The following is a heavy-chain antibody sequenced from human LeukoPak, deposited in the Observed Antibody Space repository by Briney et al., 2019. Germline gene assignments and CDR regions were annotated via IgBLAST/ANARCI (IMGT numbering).Heavy chain of an antibody. CDR3: ARVSDFWSGQPYYYYYGMDV. Sequence: TGGSLRLSCAASGFTVSSNYMSWVRQAPGKGLEWDSVIYSGGSTYYADSVKGRFTISRDNSKNTLYLQMNSLRAEDTAVYYCARVSDFWSGQPYYYYYGMDVWGQGTTVTVSS. D-gene: IGHD3-3*01. V-gene: IGHV3-53*01. J-gene: IGHJ6*02. CDR1: GFTVSSNY. CDR2: IYSGGST.